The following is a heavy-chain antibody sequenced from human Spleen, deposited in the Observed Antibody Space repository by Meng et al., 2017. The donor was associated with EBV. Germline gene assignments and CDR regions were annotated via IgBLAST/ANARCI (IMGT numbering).Heavy chain of an antibody. D-gene: IGHD3-16*01. CDR2: INPTGGST. CDR1: GYPFTRYH. CDR3: VREVLTPRDY. J-gene: IGHJ4*02. V-gene: IGHV1-46*01. Sequence: QVQLVQSGAEVKKPGASVKVSCKASGYPFTRYHMHWVRQAPGQGLEWMGIINPTGGSTNYAQKFQGRVTMTRDTSTTTVYMELSSLRSEDTAVYYCVREVLTPRDYWGQGTLVTVSS.